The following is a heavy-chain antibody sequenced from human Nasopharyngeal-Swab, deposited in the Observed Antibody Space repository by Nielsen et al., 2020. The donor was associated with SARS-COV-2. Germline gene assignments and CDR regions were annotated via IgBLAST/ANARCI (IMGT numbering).Heavy chain of an antibody. CDR3: ASEVGGSYRDFDY. D-gene: IGHD3-16*02. CDR2: ISGGGST. J-gene: IGHJ4*02. CDR1: GFIFSSYT. Sequence: GESLKISCVGSGFIFSSYTMHWVRQAPGKGLDWVSAISGGGSTFYAESVRGRFTVSRENFRKTLYLEMNSLRVEDTALYYCASEVGGSYRDFDYWGQGTLVTVSS. V-gene: IGHV3-23*01.